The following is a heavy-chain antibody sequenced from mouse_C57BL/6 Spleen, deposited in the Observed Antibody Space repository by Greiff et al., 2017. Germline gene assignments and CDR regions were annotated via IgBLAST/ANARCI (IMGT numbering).Heavy chain of an antibody. CDR3: ARENTVVAPLDY. V-gene: IGHV1-59*01. J-gene: IGHJ2*01. CDR1: GYTFTSYW. D-gene: IGHD1-1*01. CDR2: IDPSDSYT. Sequence: QVQLQQPGAELVRPGTSVKLSCKASGYTFTSYWMHWVKQRPGQGLEWIGVIDPSDSYTNYNQKFKGKATLTVDTSSSTAYMQLSSLTAEDSAVYYCARENTVVAPLDYWGQGTTRTVSS.